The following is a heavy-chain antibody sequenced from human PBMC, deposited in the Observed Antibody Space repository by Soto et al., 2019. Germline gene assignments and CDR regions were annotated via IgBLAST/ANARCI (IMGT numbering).Heavy chain of an antibody. V-gene: IGHV3-48*01. CDR2: ITDSSGTI. CDR3: ARDRGSSSWHSFDY. Sequence: GGSLRLSCAASGFTFSNYNMNWVRQAPGKGLEWISYITDSSGTIRYADSVKGRFTTSRDNAENSLFLQMNSLRAEDTAVYYCARDRGSSSWHSFDYWGQGTLVTVSS. CDR1: GFTFSNYN. J-gene: IGHJ4*02. D-gene: IGHD2-2*01.